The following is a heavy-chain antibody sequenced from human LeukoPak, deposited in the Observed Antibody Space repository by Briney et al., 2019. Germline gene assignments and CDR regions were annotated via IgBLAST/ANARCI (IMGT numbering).Heavy chain of an antibody. Sequence: GASVKVSFKASGYTFTDYYIHWVRQAPGQGLEWMGWISAYNGNTNYAQKLQGRVTMTTDTSTSTAYMELRSLRSDDTAVYYCARDSYGSGSYYTALFDYWGQGTLVTVSS. CDR3: ARDSYGSGSYYTALFDY. V-gene: IGHV1-18*04. D-gene: IGHD3-10*01. CDR2: ISAYNGNT. J-gene: IGHJ4*02. CDR1: GYTFTDYY.